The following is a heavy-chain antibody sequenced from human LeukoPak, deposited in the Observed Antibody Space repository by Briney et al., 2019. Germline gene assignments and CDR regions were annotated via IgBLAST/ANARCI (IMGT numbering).Heavy chain of an antibody. CDR2: IYHTGTT. Sequence: SETLSLTCSVSGASLTIGGFFWTWVRQPPGKALDWIGYIYHTGTTYYSPSLKSRVTMSVDTSKNQFSLNLTSATAADTAVYYCARAIPLSYSDPWGQGTLVTVSS. V-gene: IGHV4-30-2*05. CDR3: ARAIPLSYSDP. CDR1: GASLTIGGFF. D-gene: IGHD2-2*02. J-gene: IGHJ5*02.